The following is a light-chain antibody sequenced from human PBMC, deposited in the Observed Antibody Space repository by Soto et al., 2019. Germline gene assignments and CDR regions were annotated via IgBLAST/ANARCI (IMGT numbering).Light chain of an antibody. J-gene: IGLJ1*01. CDR2: EVT. CDR1: SSDIGVYRY. V-gene: IGLV2-14*01. CDR3: SSYSSSSTLYV. Sequence: QSALTQPASVSGSPGQSITIYCTGSSSDIGVYRYVTWYQQYPGKAPKLMIYEVTNRPSGVSNRFSGSKSGNTASLTISGLQAEDEADYYCSSYSSSSTLYVFGTGTKLTVL.